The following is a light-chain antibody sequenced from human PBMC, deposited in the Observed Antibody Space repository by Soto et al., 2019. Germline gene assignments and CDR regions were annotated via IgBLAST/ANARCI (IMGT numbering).Light chain of an antibody. CDR2: SNN. V-gene: IGLV1-44*01. CDR3: AAWDDSLSWV. Sequence: QSVLTQPPSASGTPGQRVTISCSGSSSNIGSNTVNWYQQLPGTAPKHLIFSNNQRPSGVPDRFSGSKSGTSAPLAISGLQPEDEADYYCAAWDDSLSWVFGGGTKLTVL. J-gene: IGLJ3*02. CDR1: SSNIGSNT.